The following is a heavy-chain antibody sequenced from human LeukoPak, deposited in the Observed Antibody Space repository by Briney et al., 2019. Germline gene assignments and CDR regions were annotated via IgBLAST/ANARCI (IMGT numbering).Heavy chain of an antibody. V-gene: IGHV3-23*01. CDR3: AKGDPPTYYDILTGQDY. Sequence: GGSLRLSCAASGFTFSNYNMNWVRQAPGKGLEWVAGISAGGGSTYYADSVKGRFTISRDNSKNMLYLQLNSLRAEDTAVYYCAKGDPPTYYDILTGQDYWGQGTLVTVSS. D-gene: IGHD3-9*01. CDR1: GFTFSNYN. J-gene: IGHJ4*02. CDR2: ISAGGGST.